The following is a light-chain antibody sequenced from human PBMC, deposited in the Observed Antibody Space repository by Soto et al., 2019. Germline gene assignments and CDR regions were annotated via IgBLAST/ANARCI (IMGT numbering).Light chain of an antibody. CDR3: QQYNNWPPYT. CDR2: GAS. J-gene: IGKJ2*01. V-gene: IGKV3-15*01. CDR1: QRVSSN. Sequence: EKVMTQSPATLSVSPGERATLSCRASQRVSSNLAGYQQKPCQAPRLLIYGASTRATGIPARFSGSGSGTEVTLTISSLQSEDLAVYYCQQYNNWPPYTFGQGTTLEIK.